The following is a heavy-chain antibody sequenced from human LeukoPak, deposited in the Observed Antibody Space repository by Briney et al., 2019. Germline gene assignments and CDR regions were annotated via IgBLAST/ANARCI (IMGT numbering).Heavy chain of an antibody. J-gene: IGHJ3*02. V-gene: IGHV4-38-2*01. CDR3: ARGLDIVVVVAATPKGATFDI. Sequence: SETLSLTCAVSGYSISSGYCWGWIRQPPGKGLEGIGSIYHSGSTYYNPSLKSRVTISVDTSKNQFSLKLSSVTAADTAVYYCARGLDIVVVVAATPKGATFDIWGQGTMVTVSS. CDR2: IYHSGST. CDR1: GYSISSGYC. D-gene: IGHD2-15*01.